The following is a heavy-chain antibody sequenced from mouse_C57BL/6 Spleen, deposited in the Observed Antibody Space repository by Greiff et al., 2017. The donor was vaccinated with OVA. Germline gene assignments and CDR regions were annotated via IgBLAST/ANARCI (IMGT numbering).Heavy chain of an antibody. V-gene: IGHV5-17*01. CDR1: GFTFSDYG. Sequence: EVQRVESGGGLVKPGGSLKLSCAASGFTFSDYGMHWVRQAPEKGLEWVAYISSGSSTLYYADTVKGRFTISRDNAKNTLFLQMTSLRSEDTAMYYCARGGGYLFAYWGQGTLVTVSA. J-gene: IGHJ3*01. CDR2: ISSGSSTL. CDR3: ARGGGYLFAY. D-gene: IGHD2-2*01.